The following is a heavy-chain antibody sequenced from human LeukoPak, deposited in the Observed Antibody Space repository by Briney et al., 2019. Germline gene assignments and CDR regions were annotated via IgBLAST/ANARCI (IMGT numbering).Heavy chain of an antibody. V-gene: IGHV3-23*01. Sequence: PGGSLRLSCAASGFTFSSYGMSWVRQAPGKGLEWVSAISGSGGSTYYADSVKGRFTISRDNSKNTLYLQMNSLRAEDTAVYYCAKDTYDSSGYYYWGLASYFDYWGQGTLVTVSS. J-gene: IGHJ4*02. CDR2: ISGSGGST. CDR3: AKDTYDSSGYYYWGLASYFDY. D-gene: IGHD3-22*01. CDR1: GFTFSSYG.